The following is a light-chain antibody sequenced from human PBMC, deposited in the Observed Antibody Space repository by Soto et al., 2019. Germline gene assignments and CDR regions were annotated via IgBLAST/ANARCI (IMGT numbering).Light chain of an antibody. Sequence: DIVMTQSPDSLAVSLGERATINCKSSQSVLYNSNNKNCLAWYQQKPGQPPKLLIYWASTRGSGVPDRFSGSGSGTDFTLTISNLQAEDVAVYYCQQHYSLPWTFGQGTKVDIK. V-gene: IGKV4-1*01. J-gene: IGKJ1*01. CDR2: WAS. CDR1: QSVLYNSNNKNC. CDR3: QQHYSLPWT.